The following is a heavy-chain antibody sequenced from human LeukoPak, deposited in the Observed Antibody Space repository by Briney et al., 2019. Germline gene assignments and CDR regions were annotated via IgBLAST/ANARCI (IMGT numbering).Heavy chain of an antibody. CDR3: ARTSSGWGFDF. V-gene: IGHV3-7*05. Sequence: GGSLRLSCAASGFTFKTYWMNWGRQPPGKGLQWVATMKYDGSEMFYVDSVKGRFTISRDNTKTSLYLQMNSLRAEDTALYYCARTSSGWGFDFWGQGALVTVSS. CDR2: MKYDGSEM. D-gene: IGHD6-19*01. CDR1: GFTFKTYW. J-gene: IGHJ4*02.